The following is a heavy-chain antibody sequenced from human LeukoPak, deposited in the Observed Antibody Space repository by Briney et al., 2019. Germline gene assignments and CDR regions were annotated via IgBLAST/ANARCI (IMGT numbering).Heavy chain of an antibody. CDR1: GFTFGSYG. D-gene: IGHD2-2*01. J-gene: IGHJ6*02. V-gene: IGHV3-30*02. CDR2: IRYDGSNK. CDR3: AHQYQLPGSYYYYGMDV. Sequence: PGGSLRLSCAASGFTFGSYGMHWVRQAPGKGLEWVAFIRYDGSNKYYADSVKGRFTISRDNSKNTLYLQMNSLRAEDTAVYYCAHQYQLPGSYYYYGMDVWGQGTTVTVSS.